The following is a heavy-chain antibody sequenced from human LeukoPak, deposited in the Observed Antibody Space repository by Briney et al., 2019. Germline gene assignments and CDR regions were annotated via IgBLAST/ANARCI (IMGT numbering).Heavy chain of an antibody. CDR2: IYWNDDK. CDR3: AHTVNTVTMSWGAFDI. CDR1: GFSLSTSGVG. V-gene: IGHV2-5*01. Sequence: SRPTLVKPTQTLTLTCTFSGFSLSTSGVGVGWIRQPPGKALEWLALIYWNDDKRYRPSLNSRLTITKDTSKNQVVLIMTKMDPVDTATYYCAHTVNTVTMSWGAFDIWGQGTMVTVSS. J-gene: IGHJ3*02. D-gene: IGHD4-17*01.